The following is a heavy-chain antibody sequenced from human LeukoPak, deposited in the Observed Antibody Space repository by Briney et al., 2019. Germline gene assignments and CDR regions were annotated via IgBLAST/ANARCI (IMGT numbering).Heavy chain of an antibody. Sequence: SETLSLTCTVSGGSISSYFWSWIRQPAGKGLEWIGRIYASGNTNYNPSLKSRVTMSLDTSKNQLSLKLSSVTAADTAVYYCTREVATAGITIHDYWGQGTLVTVSS. CDR2: IYASGNT. V-gene: IGHV4-4*07. CDR1: GGSISSYF. J-gene: IGHJ4*02. CDR3: TREVATAGITIHDY. D-gene: IGHD5-12*01.